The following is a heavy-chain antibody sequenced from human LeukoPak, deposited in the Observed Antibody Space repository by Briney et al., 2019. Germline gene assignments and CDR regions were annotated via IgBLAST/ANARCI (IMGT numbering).Heavy chain of an antibody. CDR2: TRGGGGVT. CDR3: AKCQFSYGSDAF. CDR1: GFIFSNYA. J-gene: IGHJ3*01. D-gene: IGHD5-18*01. V-gene: IGHV3-23*01. Sequence: GGSLRLACAASGFIFSNYAMNWVRQAPGKGLEWVSVTRGGGGVTFYADSVKDRFTISRDNSKNTLYLQMNSLTAEDTAVYYCAKCQFSYGSDAFWGQGTMVTVSS.